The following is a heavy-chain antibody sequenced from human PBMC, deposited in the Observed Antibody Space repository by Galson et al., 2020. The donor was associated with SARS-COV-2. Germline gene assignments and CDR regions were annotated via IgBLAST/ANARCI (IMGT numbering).Heavy chain of an antibody. D-gene: IGHD1-7*01. J-gene: IGHJ4*02. CDR2: IYHSGST. Sequence: SETLSLTCAVSGGSISSSNWWSWVRQPPGKGLEWIGEIYHSGSTNYNPSLKSRVTISVDKSKNQFSLKLSSVTAADTAVYYCARKAKLELLNYFDYWGQGTLVTVSS. V-gene: IGHV4-4*02. CDR1: GGSISSSNW. CDR3: ARKAKLELLNYFDY.